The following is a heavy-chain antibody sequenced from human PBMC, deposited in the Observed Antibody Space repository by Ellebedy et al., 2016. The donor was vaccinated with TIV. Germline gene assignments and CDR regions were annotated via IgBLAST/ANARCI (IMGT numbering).Heavy chain of an antibody. CDR2: LYYSVNT. CDR1: GASITSYY. J-gene: IGHJ6*02. V-gene: IGHV4-59*01. D-gene: IGHD2-21*01. Sequence: MPSETLSLTCTVSGASITSYYWSWIRQPPGEGLEWIGYLYYSVNTNYNPSLKGRATISADTSKTQISLKLNSLTAADTAVYYCARDRDYGMDVWGPGIMVTVSS. CDR3: ARDRDYGMDV.